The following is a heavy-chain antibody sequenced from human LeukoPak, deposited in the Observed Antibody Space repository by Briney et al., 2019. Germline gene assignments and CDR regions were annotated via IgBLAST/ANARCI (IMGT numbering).Heavy chain of an antibody. CDR1: GYTFTSYD. V-gene: IGHV1-8*03. J-gene: IGHJ3*02. Sequence: GSVKVSCKASGYTFTSYDINWVRQATGQGLEWMGWMNPNSGNTGYAQKFQGRVTITRNTSISTAYMELSILRFEDTAVYYCAREAHYYDSSGFPPTGAFDIWGQGTMVTVSS. D-gene: IGHD3-22*01. CDR2: MNPNSGNT. CDR3: AREAHYYDSSGFPPTGAFDI.